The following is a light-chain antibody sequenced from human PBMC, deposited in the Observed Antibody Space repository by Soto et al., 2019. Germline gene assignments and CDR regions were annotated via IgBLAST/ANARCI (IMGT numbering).Light chain of an antibody. CDR3: LLSCSGPWV. Sequence: QAVVTQEPSLTVSPGGTVTLTCGSSTGAVTSGHYPYWFQQKPGQAPRTLIYDTNNKHSWTPARFSGSLLGGKAALTLSGAQPEDEAEYYCLLSCSGPWVFGGGTKLTVL. V-gene: IGLV7-46*01. CDR2: DTN. J-gene: IGLJ3*02. CDR1: TGAVTSGHY.